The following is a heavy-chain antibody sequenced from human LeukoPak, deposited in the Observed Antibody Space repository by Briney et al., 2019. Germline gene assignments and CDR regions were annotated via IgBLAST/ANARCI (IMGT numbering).Heavy chain of an antibody. D-gene: IGHD2-2*01. CDR3: VLAGRSGRVY. Sequence: PGGSLRLSCAASGFTFSSYEMNWVRQAPGKGLEWVSRISIDGSTTSYADSVKGRFTISRDNTKNTLYLQMNSLRGDDTAVYYCVLAGRSGRVYWGPGTLVTVSS. J-gene: IGHJ4*02. V-gene: IGHV3-74*01. CDR1: GFTFSSYE. CDR2: ISIDGSTT.